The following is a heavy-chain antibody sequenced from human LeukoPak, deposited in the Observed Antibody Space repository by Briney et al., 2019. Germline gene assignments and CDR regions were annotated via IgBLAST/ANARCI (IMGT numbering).Heavy chain of an antibody. D-gene: IGHD2-8*01. CDR1: GASFNTYY. J-gene: IGHJ5*01. CDR3: ARGPVALPNDRLSLFFDF. V-gene: IGHV4-34*01. Sequence: PSETLSLTCAVYGASFNTYYWTWIRQSPDKGLEWIGEVKHDGDTNVNPSLRSRVVMSVDAPKNQFSLKMTSVTAADTAIYFCARGPVALPNDRLSLFFDFWGQGTLVTVSS. CDR2: VKHDGDT.